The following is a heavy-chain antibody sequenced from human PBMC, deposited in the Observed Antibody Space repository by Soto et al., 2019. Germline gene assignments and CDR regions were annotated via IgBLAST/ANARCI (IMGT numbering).Heavy chain of an antibody. CDR3: ARIHDFWSGYRNYYFDY. V-gene: IGHV4-34*01. Sequence: ASETLSLTCAVYGGSFSGYYWSWIRQPPGKGLEWIGEINHSGSTNYNPSLKSRVTISVDTSKNQFSLKLSSVTAADTAVYYCARIHDFWSGYRNYYFDYWGQGTLVTVSS. D-gene: IGHD3-3*01. CDR1: GGSFSGYY. J-gene: IGHJ4*02. CDR2: INHSGST.